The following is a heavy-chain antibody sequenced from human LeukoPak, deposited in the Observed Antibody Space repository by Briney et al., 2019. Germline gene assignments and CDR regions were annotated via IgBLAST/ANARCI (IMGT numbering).Heavy chain of an antibody. CDR2: IYTSGST. CDR3: ARVMGYGDYPFDY. V-gene: IGHV4-61*02. CDR1: GVSISSGSYY. D-gene: IGHD4-17*01. Sequence: SETLSLTCTVSGVSISSGSYYWSWIRQPAGKGLEWIGRIYTSGSTNYNPSLKRRVTISVDTSKNQFSLKLSSVTAADTAVYYCARVMGYGDYPFDYWGQGTLVTVSS. J-gene: IGHJ4*02.